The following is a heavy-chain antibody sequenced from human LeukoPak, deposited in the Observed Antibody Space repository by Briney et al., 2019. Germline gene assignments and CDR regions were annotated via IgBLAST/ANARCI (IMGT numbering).Heavy chain of an antibody. D-gene: IGHD4-17*01. Sequence: SETLSLTCTVSGGSISSSTYYWGWIRQPPGKGLEWIGSIYYSGSTYNNPSLKSRVTIFVDASKNQFSLKLSSVAATDTAVYYCARTYGDYDDAFDVWGQGTMVTVSS. CDR3: ARTYGDYDDAFDV. CDR1: GGSISSSTYY. J-gene: IGHJ3*01. V-gene: IGHV4-39*01. CDR2: IYYSGST.